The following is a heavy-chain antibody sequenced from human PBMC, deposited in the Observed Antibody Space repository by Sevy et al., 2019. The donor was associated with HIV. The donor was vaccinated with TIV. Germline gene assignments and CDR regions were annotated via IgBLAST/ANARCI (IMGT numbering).Heavy chain of an antibody. V-gene: IGHV3-30*02. D-gene: IGHD3-10*01. CDR1: GFTXRSYG. CDR3: AKGLGMVQGAXLSXXL. J-gene: IGHJ3*01. Sequence: GGSLRLSCAASGFTXRSYGMHWVRQAPGKGLEWVAFIRYDGTTKYYADSVKGRFTISRDNSKNTLYLQMNSLRPEDTSVYYCAKGLGMVQGAXLSXXLWGQGTMVTVSS. CDR2: IRYDGTTK.